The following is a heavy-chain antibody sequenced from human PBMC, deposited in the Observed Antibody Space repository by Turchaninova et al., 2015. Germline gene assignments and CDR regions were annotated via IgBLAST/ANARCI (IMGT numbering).Heavy chain of an antibody. CDR1: GGSIISRRYH. CDR2: IYYSGST. D-gene: IGHD3-10*01. V-gene: IGHV4-39*01. CDR3: ARPREGTGIDY. J-gene: IGHJ4*02. Sequence: QLQLQEAGPGLVKPSETPSLTRPVSGGSIISRRYHWGGIRQPPGKGLEGIGSIYYSGSTYYNPSLKSRVTISVDTSKNQFSLKLSSVTAADTAVYYCARPREGTGIDYWGQGTLVTVSS.